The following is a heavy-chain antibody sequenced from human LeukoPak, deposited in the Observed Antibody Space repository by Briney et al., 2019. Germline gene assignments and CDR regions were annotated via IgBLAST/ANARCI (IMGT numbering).Heavy chain of an antibody. CDR1: GGSISSRGYY. CDR3: ARWHWYFDL. J-gene: IGHJ2*01. CDR2: ISHSGST. V-gene: IGHV4-30-2*01. Sequence: PLETLSLTCTVSGGSISSRGYYWSWIRQPPGKGLEWIGYISHSGSTYYNPPLRSRVTISIDRSTNQFSLNLNSVTAADTAVYYCARWHWYFDLWGRGTLVTVSS.